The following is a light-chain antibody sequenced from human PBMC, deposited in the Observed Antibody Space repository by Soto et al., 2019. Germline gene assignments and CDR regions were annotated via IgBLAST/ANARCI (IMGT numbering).Light chain of an antibody. CDR3: MQALQIPWT. CDR1: QSLLLRNGNNY. CDR2: LGS. V-gene: IGKV2-28*01. Sequence: IVMTQSPLSLSVTPGEPASISCRSSQSLLLRNGNNYLDWYLQKPGQSPQLLIYLGSNRASGVPDRFSGSGSGTDFTLRISRVEAEDVGVYYCMQALQIPWTFGQGTRVDIK. J-gene: IGKJ1*01.